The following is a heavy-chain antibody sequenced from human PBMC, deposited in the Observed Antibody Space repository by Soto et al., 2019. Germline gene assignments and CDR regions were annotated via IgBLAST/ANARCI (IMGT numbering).Heavy chain of an antibody. V-gene: IGHV2-26*01. J-gene: IGHJ4*02. CDR3: ARIRRYSGYDYRPPIDY. CDR1: GFSLSNARMG. D-gene: IGHD5-12*01. Sequence: QVTLKESGPVLVKPTETLTLTCTVSGFSLSNARMGVSWIRQPPGKALEWLAHIFSNDEKSYSTSLKSRLTNPKYTSKTQVALTMTNMDPADTATYYCARIRRYSGYDYRPPIDYWGQGTLVTVSS. CDR2: IFSNDEK.